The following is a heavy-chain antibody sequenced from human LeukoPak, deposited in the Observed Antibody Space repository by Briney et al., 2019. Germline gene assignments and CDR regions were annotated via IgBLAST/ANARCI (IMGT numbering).Heavy chain of an antibody. D-gene: IGHD7-27*01. V-gene: IGHV3-11*01. J-gene: IGHJ2*01. CDR2: ISTSGSTI. CDR1: GFTFSDYY. Sequence: PGGSLRLSCAASGFTFSDYYMSWIRQAPGKGLEWVSYISTSGSTIYYADSVKGRFTISRDNSKNTLYLQMNSLRAEDTAVYYCAKVKNWGVNYYFDLWGRGTLVTVSS. CDR3: AKVKNWGVNYYFDL.